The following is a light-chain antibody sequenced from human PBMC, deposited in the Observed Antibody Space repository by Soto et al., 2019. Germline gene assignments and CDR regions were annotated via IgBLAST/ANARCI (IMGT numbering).Light chain of an antibody. V-gene: IGLV2-14*01. J-gene: IGLJ2*01. CDR2: DVS. Sequence: QSALTQPASVSGSPGQSLTISCTGTSSDVGGYNFVSWFQQHPGKAPKLLIYDVSDRPSVVSTRFSGSKSGNTASLTISGLQAEDEADYYCGSYTSSTTLIFGGGTKVTVL. CDR3: GSYTSSTTLI. CDR1: SSDVGGYNF.